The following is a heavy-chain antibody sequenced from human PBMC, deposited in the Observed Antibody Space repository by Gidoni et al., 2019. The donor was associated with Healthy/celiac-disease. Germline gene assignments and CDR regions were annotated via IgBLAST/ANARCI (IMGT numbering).Heavy chain of an antibody. J-gene: IGHJ4*02. D-gene: IGHD3-22*01. CDR1: GFTFSNAW. V-gene: IGHV3-15*01. Sequence: EVQLVESGGGLVKPGGSLRLSCAASGFTFSNAWMSWVRQAPGKGLEWVGRIKSKTDGGTTDYAAPVKGRFNISRDDSKNTLYLQINSLKTEDTAVYYCTTHLYYYDSSGYYYPGYWGQGTLVTVSS. CDR3: TTHLYYYDSSGYYYPGY. CDR2: IKSKTDGGTT.